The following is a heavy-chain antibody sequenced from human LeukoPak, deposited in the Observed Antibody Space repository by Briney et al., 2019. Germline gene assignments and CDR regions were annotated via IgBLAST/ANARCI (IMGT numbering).Heavy chain of an antibody. D-gene: IGHD6-19*01. CDR1: GYTFTSYG. CDR3: ARVGYSSGWSVYYYCYGMDV. Sequence: ASVKVSCKASGYTFTSYGISWVRQAPGQGLEWMGWISAYNGNTNYAQKLQGRVTMTTDTSTSTAYMELRSLRSDDTAVYYCARVGYSSGWSVYYYCYGMDVWGQGTTVTVSS. J-gene: IGHJ6*02. CDR2: ISAYNGNT. V-gene: IGHV1-18*01.